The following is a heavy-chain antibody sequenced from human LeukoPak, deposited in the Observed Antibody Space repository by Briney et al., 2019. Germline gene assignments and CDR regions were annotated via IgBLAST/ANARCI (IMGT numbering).Heavy chain of an antibody. CDR1: GGSISSYY. Sequence: PSETLSLTCTVSGGSISSYYWSWIRQPPGKGLEWIGYIYYSASTNYNPSLKSRVTISVDTSKNQFSLKLSSVTAAVTAVYYCARPARQWGSAPGAFDIWGQGTMVTVSS. J-gene: IGHJ3*02. CDR2: IYYSAST. CDR3: ARPARQWGSAPGAFDI. V-gene: IGHV4-59*01. D-gene: IGHD3-16*01.